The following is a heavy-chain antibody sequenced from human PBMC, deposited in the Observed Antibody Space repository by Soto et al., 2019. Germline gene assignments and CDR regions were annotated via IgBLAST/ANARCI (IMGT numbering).Heavy chain of an antibody. J-gene: IGHJ4*02. CDR3: TRYYYESSGYYVY. CDR2: IRSEAYGGTT. V-gene: IGHV3-49*04. CDR1: GFNFGNYA. Sequence: GGSLRLSCTGSGFNFGNYALSWVRQAPGKGPEWVGFIRSEAYGGTTDYAASVKGRFIISRDDSKSIAYLEINSLQTDDTAVYYCTRYYYESSGYYVYWGQGTLVTVSS. D-gene: IGHD3-22*01.